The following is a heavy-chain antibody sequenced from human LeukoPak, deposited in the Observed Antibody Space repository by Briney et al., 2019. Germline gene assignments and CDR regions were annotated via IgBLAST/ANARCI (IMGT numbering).Heavy chain of an antibody. CDR1: GFTFSSYA. D-gene: IGHD5-12*01. V-gene: IGHV3-30-3*01. J-gene: IGHJ4*02. Sequence: PGRPLRLSCAASGFTFSSYAMHWVRQAPGKGLEWVAVISYDGSNKYYADSVKGLFTISRDTSKNTLYLQMNSLRDEDTAVYYCARDNIVATFDYWGQGTLVTVSS. CDR2: ISYDGSNK. CDR3: ARDNIVATFDY.